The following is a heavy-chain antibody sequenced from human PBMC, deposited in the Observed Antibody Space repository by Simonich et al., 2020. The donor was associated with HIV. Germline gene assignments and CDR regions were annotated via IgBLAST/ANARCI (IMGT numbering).Heavy chain of an antibody. CDR1: GGSFRGYY. V-gene: IGHV4-34*01. Sequence: QVQLQQWGAGLLKPSETLSLTCAVYGGSFRGYYWSWIRQPPGKGLECVGEINHMKNTNSNPSHKSRDTTSIDTSKNQFSRKLSSVTAADTAVYYCARHRATRDSSSWYGHYYYYGMDVWGQGTTVTVSS. J-gene: IGHJ6*02. D-gene: IGHD6-13*01. CDR2: INHMKNT. CDR3: ARHRATRDSSSWYGHYYYYGMDV.